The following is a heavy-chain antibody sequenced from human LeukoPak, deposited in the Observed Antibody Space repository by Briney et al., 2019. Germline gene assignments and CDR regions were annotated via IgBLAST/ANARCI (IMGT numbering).Heavy chain of an antibody. CDR3: TSCSSISCYTFDFDY. CDR1: GFTSGDYA. Sequence: GGSLRLSCTASGFTSGDYAMSWVRQAPGKGLEWVGFIRSKAYGGTTEYAASVKGRSTISRDDSKSIAYLQMNSLKTEDTAVYYCTSCSSISCYTFDFDYWGQGTLVTVSS. J-gene: IGHJ4*02. D-gene: IGHD2-2*02. CDR2: IRSKAYGGTT. V-gene: IGHV3-49*04.